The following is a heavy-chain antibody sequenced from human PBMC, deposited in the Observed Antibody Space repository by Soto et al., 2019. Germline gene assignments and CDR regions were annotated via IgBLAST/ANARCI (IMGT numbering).Heavy chain of an antibody. CDR2: TYYRSRWYN. Sequence: SQTLSLTCVISGDSVSSNSAAWNWIRQSPSRGLEWLGRTYYRSRWYNDYAVSVRSRITVNADTSKNQFSLHLNSVTPEDTAVYDFAGTSSRQWYYMDVWDKRSSVTVSS. CDR3: AGTSSRQWYYMDV. D-gene: IGHD1-7*01. V-gene: IGHV6-1*01. CDR1: GDSVSSNSAA. J-gene: IGHJ6*03.